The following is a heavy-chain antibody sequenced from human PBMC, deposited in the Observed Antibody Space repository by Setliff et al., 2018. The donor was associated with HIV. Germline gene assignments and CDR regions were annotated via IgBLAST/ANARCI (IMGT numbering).Heavy chain of an antibody. D-gene: IGHD3-10*01. CDR2: ISPNNGVA. CDR1: EYMILAYK. J-gene: IGHJ3*01. CDR3: ARPRVFYSFDV. Sequence: ASVKVSCKATEYMILAYKMNWVRQAPGQGFEWIGRISPNNGVAEYAPKFQGSVIMTLDTSISTAYLEIPRLTSDDAAVYYCARPRVFYSFDVWGQGTMVTVSS. V-gene: IGHV1-2*06.